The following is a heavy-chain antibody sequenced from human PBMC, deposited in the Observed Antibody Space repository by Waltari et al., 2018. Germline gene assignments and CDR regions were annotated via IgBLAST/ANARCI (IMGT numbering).Heavy chain of an antibody. CDR1: GGSFTTNY. CDR2: IYHTGSH. V-gene: IGHV4-34*01. J-gene: IGHJ4*02. Sequence: QVQLKQWGAGLLKISETLSLPCEVSGGSFTTNYWSWIRQSPGKGLEWIGEIYHTGSHNYNPSLQNRVTISVDRSKSLFSLEVTSITAADAAIYYCARVKSGFDSWGQGTVVTVSS. CDR3: ARVKSGFDS.